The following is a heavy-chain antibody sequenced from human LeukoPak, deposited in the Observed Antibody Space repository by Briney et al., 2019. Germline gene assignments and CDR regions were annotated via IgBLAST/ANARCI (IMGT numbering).Heavy chain of an antibody. J-gene: IGHJ4*02. CDR2: INTDGRST. CDR1: GFTFGSYW. D-gene: IGHD5-24*01. CDR3: VRDVWGDRDGFFAY. V-gene: IGHV3-74*01. Sequence: GSLRLSCAASGFTFGSYWMHWVRQVPGKGLVWVARINTDGRSTSYGESVKGRFTVSRDNAKNTLYVQMNSLRDEDTAVYYCVRDVWGDRDGFFAYWGQGTLVTVSS.